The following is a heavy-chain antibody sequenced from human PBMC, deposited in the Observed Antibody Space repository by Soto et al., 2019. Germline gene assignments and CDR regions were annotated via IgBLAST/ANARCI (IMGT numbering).Heavy chain of an antibody. CDR3: VTGDHADD. J-gene: IGHJ4*02. V-gene: IGHV3-7*03. D-gene: IGHD3-10*01. Sequence: EVQPVAAAGALVRPRESLRLSCAASGIPTSTCWMGWYLQAPGRGLEWVATIKRGGTEKYYTDSLKGRFTISRNNAITSLYLQMSSLRAEDTAVYVCVTGDHADDWGQGTLVAVSS. CDR2: IKRGGTEK. CDR1: GIPTSTCW.